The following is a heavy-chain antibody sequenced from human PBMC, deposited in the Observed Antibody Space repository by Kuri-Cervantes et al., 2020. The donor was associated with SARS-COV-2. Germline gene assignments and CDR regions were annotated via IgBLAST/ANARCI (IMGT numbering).Heavy chain of an antibody. V-gene: IGHV3-33*01. CDR3: ARVEYSSGWEPDY. Sequence: GESLKISCAASGFTFSSYGMHWVRQAPGKGLEWVAVIWYDGSNKYYADSVKGRFTISRDNSKNTLYLQMNSLRDEDTAVYYCARVEYSSGWEPDYWGHGTLVTVSS. CDR2: IWYDGSNK. J-gene: IGHJ4*01. D-gene: IGHD6-19*01. CDR1: GFTFSSYG.